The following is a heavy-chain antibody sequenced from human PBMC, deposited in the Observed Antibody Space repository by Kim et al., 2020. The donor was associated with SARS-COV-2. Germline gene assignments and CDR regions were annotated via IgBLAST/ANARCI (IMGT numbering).Heavy chain of an antibody. D-gene: IGHD3-9*01. J-gene: IGHJ4*02. V-gene: IGHV3-49*04. CDR1: GFTFGDYA. Sequence: GGSLRLSCRASGFTFGDYAMSWARQAPGKGLEWVGFIRSKTYGGTTGYAASVQGRFTISRDDSKSIAYLQMNSLKSEDTAVYYCNRDYYDILTGYYRVGFLYWGQGTLVTVSS. CDR2: IRSKTYGGTT. CDR3: NRDYYDILTGYYRVGFLY.